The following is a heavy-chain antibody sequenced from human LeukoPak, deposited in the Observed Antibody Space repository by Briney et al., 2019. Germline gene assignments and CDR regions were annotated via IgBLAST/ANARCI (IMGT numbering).Heavy chain of an antibody. D-gene: IGHD3-3*01. CDR2: ISGSGGST. CDR1: GFTFSSYA. Sequence: GGSLRLSCAASGFTFSSYAMSWVSQAPGKGLEWVSAISGSGGSTYYADSVKGRFTISRDNSKNTLYLQMNSLRAEDTAVYYCAKGSFTIFGVVTYNYFDYWGQGTLVTVSS. J-gene: IGHJ4*02. CDR3: AKGSFTIFGVVTYNYFDY. V-gene: IGHV3-23*01.